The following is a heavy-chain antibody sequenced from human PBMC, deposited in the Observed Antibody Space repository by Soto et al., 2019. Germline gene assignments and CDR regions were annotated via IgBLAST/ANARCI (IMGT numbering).Heavy chain of an antibody. Sequence: SETLSLTCAVPGASIRSDYWSWIRQIPGRGLEWIGYIYDSERTNYNPSLRSRVTISADTSKNQFSLKVRPVTAADTAVYYCARQWDYWGQGILVTVSS. CDR1: GASIRSDY. J-gene: IGHJ4*02. V-gene: IGHV4-59*08. CDR2: IYDSERT. CDR3: ARQWDY.